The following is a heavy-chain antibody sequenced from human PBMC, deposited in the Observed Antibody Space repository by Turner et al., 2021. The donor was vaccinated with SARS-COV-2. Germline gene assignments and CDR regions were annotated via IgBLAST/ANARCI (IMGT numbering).Heavy chain of an antibody. Sequence: EVQPVESGGGLVKPGGSLRLSCAASGFTFSSYTMYWVRPAPGKGLEWVSSISSSSSYIYYADSVKGRFTISRDNAKNSLYLQMNSLRAEDTAVYYCARGTYYYDSSVYSGTNWFDPWGQGTLVTVSS. CDR1: GFTFSSYT. V-gene: IGHV3-21*01. CDR2: ISSSSSYI. J-gene: IGHJ5*02. D-gene: IGHD3-22*01. CDR3: ARGTYYYDSSVYSGTNWFDP.